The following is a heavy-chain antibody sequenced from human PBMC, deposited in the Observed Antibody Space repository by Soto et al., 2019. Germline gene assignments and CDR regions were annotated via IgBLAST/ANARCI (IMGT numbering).Heavy chain of an antibody. D-gene: IGHD2-21*01. CDR1: GFTFSTYS. V-gene: IGHV3-48*02. CDR2: ISSSVSTI. Sequence: PLGSLRLSCVVSGFTFSTYSINWVLPSPLNGLEWIAFISSSVSTITYADSAKGRFTISRENAKNSVYLQMNSLRDEDTALYYCAKLPLLRVVDNWFAPWGQGTQVTVSS. J-gene: IGHJ5*02. CDR3: AKLPLLRVVDNWFAP.